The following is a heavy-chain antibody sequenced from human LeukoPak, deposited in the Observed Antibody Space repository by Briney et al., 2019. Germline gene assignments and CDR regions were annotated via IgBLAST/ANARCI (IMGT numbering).Heavy chain of an antibody. Sequence: GGSLRLSCAASGFTFSSYAMSWVRQAPGKGLEWVSAISGSGGSTYYADSVKGRFTISRDNSKNTLYLQMNSLRAEDTAVYYCARAKGPYSSSWYPPYYWGQGTLVTVSS. CDR3: ARAKGPYSSSWYPPYY. CDR1: GFTFSSYA. D-gene: IGHD6-13*01. CDR2: ISGSGGST. J-gene: IGHJ4*02. V-gene: IGHV3-23*01.